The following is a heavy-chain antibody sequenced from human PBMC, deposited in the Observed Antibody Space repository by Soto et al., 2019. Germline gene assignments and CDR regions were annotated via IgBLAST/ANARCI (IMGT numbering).Heavy chain of an antibody. D-gene: IGHD4-17*01. J-gene: IGHJ4*02. Sequence: GASVKVSCKPSGFTFTSYDINWVRQAPGQGLEWLGWVNPNSGNTDYAQKFQGRVTMTRNTSITTAYMELSSLRSEDTAVYYCARVPFINFGDSVPFDYWGKGTLVTVSS. CDR3: ARVPFINFGDSVPFDY. CDR2: VNPNSGNT. CDR1: GFTFTSYD. V-gene: IGHV1-8*01.